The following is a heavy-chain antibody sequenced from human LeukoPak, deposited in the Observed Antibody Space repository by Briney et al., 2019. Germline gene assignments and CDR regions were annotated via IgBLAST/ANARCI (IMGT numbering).Heavy chain of an antibody. CDR1: GFTFSSYA. D-gene: IGHD3-10*02. V-gene: IGHV3-23*01. CDR3: AELGITMIGGV. CDR2: ISGSGGST. Sequence: GGSLRLPCAASGFTFSSYAMSWVRQAPGKGLEWVSAISGSGGSTYYADSVKGRFTISRDNAKNSLYLQMNSLRAEDTAVYYCAELGITMIGGVWGKGTTVTISS. J-gene: IGHJ6*04.